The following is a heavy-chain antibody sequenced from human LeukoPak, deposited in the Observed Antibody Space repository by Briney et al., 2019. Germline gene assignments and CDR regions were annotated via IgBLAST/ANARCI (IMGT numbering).Heavy chain of an antibody. CDR1: GGSISSGGYY. V-gene: IGHV4-31*03. Sequence: PSETLSLTCTVSGGSISSGGYYWSWIRQHPGKGLEWIGYIYYSGSTYYNPSLKSRVTISVDTSKNQFSLKLSSVTAADTAVYYCARRFVDYGMDVWGQGTTVTVSS. CDR3: ARRFVDYGMDV. D-gene: IGHD3-10*01. CDR2: IYYSGST. J-gene: IGHJ6*02.